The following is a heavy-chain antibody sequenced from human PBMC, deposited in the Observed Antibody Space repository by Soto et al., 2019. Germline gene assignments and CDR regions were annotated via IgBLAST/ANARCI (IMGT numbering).Heavy chain of an antibody. CDR1: GGSISSYY. D-gene: IGHD3-3*01. CDR2: IYYSGST. CDR3: ARTYYDFWSGYRLGFHWFDP. J-gene: IGHJ5*02. Sequence: SETLSLTCTVSGGSISSYYWSWIRQPPGKGLEWIGYIYYSGSTNYNPSLKSRVTISVDTSKNQFSLKLSSVTAADTAVYYCARTYYDFWSGYRLGFHWFDPWGQGTLVTGLL. V-gene: IGHV4-59*08.